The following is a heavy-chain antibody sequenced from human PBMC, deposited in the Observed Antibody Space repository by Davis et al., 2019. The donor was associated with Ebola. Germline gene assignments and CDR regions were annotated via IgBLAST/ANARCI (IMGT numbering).Heavy chain of an antibody. CDR1: GFTFSSYE. CDR2: ISSSGSTI. Sequence: GGSLRLSCAASGFTFSSYEMNWVRQAPGKGLEWVSYISSSGSTIYYADSVKGRFTISRDNAKNSLYLQMNSLRAEDTAVYYCAREDIVVVPAAIFDGPAFDIWGQGTMVTVSS. J-gene: IGHJ3*02. V-gene: IGHV3-48*03. D-gene: IGHD2-2*02. CDR3: AREDIVVVPAAIFDGPAFDI.